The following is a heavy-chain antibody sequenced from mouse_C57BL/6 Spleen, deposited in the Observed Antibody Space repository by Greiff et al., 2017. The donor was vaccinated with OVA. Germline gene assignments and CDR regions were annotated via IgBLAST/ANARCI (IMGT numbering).Heavy chain of an antibody. Sequence: EVQLVESGGDLVKPGGSLKLSCAASGFTFSSYGMSWVRQTPDKRLEWVATLSSGGSYTYYPDSVKGRFTISRDNAKNTLYLQMSSLKSEDTAMYYCARQGTGTFGYWGQGTTLTVSS. CDR1: GFTFSSYG. J-gene: IGHJ2*01. D-gene: IGHD4-1*01. CDR3: ARQGTGTFGY. V-gene: IGHV5-6*01. CDR2: LSSGGSYT.